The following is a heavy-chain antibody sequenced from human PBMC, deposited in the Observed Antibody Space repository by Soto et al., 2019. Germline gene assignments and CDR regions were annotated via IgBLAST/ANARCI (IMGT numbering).Heavy chain of an antibody. CDR2: IKSKTDGGTT. Sequence: PGGSLRLSCAASGFTFSSYGMHWVRQAPGKGLEWVGRIKSKTDGGTTDYAAPVKGRFTISRDDSKNTLYLQMNSLKTEDTAVYYCTKSQGPVGTVTRYTVPYSSFYFDLWGQGTQVTVSS. CDR1: GFTFSSYG. V-gene: IGHV3-15*01. J-gene: IGHJ4*02. CDR3: TKSQGPVGTVTRYTVPYSSFYFDL. D-gene: IGHD1-26*01.